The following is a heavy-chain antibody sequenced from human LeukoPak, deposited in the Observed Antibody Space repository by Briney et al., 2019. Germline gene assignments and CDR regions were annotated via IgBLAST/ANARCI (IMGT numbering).Heavy chain of an antibody. J-gene: IGHJ4*02. CDR2: INTYNGDT. CDR3: ARGIRSPLFDY. D-gene: IGHD3-16*01. V-gene: IGHV1-18*01. Sequence: ASVKVSCKAAGYTFTHYGITWVGQAPGHGLAWMGWINTYNGDTKCAQKLQGRVTMTTDTSTSTAFMELRSLRSDDSAVYYCARGIRSPLFDYWGLGTLVTVSP. CDR1: GYTFTHYG.